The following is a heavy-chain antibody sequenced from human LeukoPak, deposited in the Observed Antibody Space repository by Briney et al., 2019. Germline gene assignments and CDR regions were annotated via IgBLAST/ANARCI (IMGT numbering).Heavy chain of an antibody. Sequence: PAETLSLACTVSGGSISSYYWSWIRQPPGKGLEWIGDIYYSGSTYYNPSLKSRVTISVDTSKNQFSLKLSSVTTAGTAVYYCARRGGYDFSYDYWGQGILVTVSS. CDR2: IYYSGST. CDR3: ARRGGYDFSYDY. CDR1: GGSISSYY. J-gene: IGHJ4*02. V-gene: IGHV4-59*08. D-gene: IGHD5-12*01.